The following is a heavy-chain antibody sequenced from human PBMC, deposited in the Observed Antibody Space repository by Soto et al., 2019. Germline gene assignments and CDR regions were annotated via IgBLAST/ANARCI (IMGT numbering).Heavy chain of an antibody. CDR3: ARVDSGYDRGWFDP. J-gene: IGHJ5*02. CDR1: GGTFSSYA. Sequence: SVKVSCKASGGTFSSYAISWVRQAPGQGLEWMGGIIPIFGTANYAQKFQGRVTITADESTSTAYMELSSLRSEDTAVHYCARVDSGYDRGWFDPWGQGTLVTVSS. V-gene: IGHV1-69*13. CDR2: IIPIFGTA. D-gene: IGHD5-12*01.